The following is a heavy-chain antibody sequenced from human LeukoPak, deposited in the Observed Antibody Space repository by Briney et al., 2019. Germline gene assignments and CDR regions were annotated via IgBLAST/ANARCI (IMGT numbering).Heavy chain of an antibody. Sequence: PGGSLRLSCAASGFTFSSYGMHWVRQAPGKGLEWVAFIRYDGSNKYYADSVKGRFTISRDNSKNTLYLQMNSLRAEDTAVYYRAKAEYYYDSSGYLFDYWGQGTLVTVSS. CDR3: AKAEYYYDSSGYLFDY. V-gene: IGHV3-30*02. CDR2: IRYDGSNK. CDR1: GFTFSSYG. J-gene: IGHJ4*02. D-gene: IGHD3-22*01.